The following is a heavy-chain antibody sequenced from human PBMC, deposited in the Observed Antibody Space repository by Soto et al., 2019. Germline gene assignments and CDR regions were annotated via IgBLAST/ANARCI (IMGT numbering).Heavy chain of an antibody. CDR1: VGTFSSNT. Sequence: SVKVSCKASVGTFSSNTISWVRQAPGQGLEWMGRIIPILGIANYAQKFQGRVTITADKSTSTAYMELSSLRSEDTAVYYCARSRIGVVSQNWFDPWGQGTLVTVSS. D-gene: IGHD3-3*01. CDR2: IIPILGIA. CDR3: ARSRIGVVSQNWFDP. V-gene: IGHV1-69*02. J-gene: IGHJ5*02.